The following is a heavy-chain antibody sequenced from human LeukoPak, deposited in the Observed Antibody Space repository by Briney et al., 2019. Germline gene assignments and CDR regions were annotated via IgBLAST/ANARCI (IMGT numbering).Heavy chain of an antibody. CDR1: GGSISSYY. CDR2: IYYSGST. V-gene: IGHV4-59*12. D-gene: IGHD5-18*01. CDR3: ARTGRTAMVSSWFDP. Sequence: PSETLSLTCTVSGGSISSYYWSWIRQPPGKGLEWIGYIYYSGSTIYNPSLKSRVTISVDTSKNQFSLKLSSVTAADTVVYYCARTGRTAMVSSWFDPWGQGTLVTVSS. J-gene: IGHJ5*02.